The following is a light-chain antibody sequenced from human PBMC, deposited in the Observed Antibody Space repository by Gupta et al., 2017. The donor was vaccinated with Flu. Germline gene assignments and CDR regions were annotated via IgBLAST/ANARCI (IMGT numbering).Light chain of an antibody. CDR1: QSVSSNY. CDR3: QQDGSSPYT. Sequence: GTLLLSPGERATLSCRASQSVSSNYLAWYQQRPGQAPRLLIYGVSSRANGIPDRISGSGSGTDFSLTISRLEPEDFAVYYCQQDGSSPYTFGQGTKLDIK. J-gene: IGKJ2*01. CDR2: GVS. V-gene: IGKV3-20*01.